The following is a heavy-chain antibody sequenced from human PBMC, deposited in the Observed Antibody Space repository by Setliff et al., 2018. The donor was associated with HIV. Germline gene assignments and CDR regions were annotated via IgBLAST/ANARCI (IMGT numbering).Heavy chain of an antibody. J-gene: IGHJ3*01. D-gene: IGHD1-26*01. CDR1: GGSISSGSYY. CDR3: ARVLDGNHYDAFNL. CDR2: ISTGGAT. V-gene: IGHV4-61*09. Sequence: SETLSLTCTVSGGSISSGSYYWNWIRQPAGKGLEWVGQISTGGATDYNSSLKSRVPISLDKSKNQFSLRLNSVPAADTAVYYCARVLDGNHYDAFNLWGQGTTVTVSS.